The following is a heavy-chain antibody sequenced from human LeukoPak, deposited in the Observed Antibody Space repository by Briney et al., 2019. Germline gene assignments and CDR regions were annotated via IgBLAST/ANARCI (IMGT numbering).Heavy chain of an antibody. CDR3: AHYDDYRGDFDY. Sequence: SGPTLVNPTQTLTLTCTFSGFSLSTSGVGVGWIRQPPGKALEWLALIYWNDDKRYSPSLKNRLTITKDTSKNQVILTMTNMDPVDTATYYCAHYDDYRGDFDYWGQGTLVTVSS. J-gene: IGHJ4*02. V-gene: IGHV2-5*01. CDR1: GFSLSTSGVG. CDR2: IYWNDDK. D-gene: IGHD4-17*01.